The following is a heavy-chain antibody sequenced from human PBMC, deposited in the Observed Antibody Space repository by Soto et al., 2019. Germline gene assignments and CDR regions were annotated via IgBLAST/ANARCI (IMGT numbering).Heavy chain of an antibody. D-gene: IGHD6-13*01. Sequence: SETLSLNCTVSGGSSTSHYWSWIRQPPGKGLDWIGYIYHSGSTNYNPSLKSRVTISVDTSKNQFSLKLSSVTAADTAVYYCARAPLAMDVWGQGTTVTVS. CDR2: IYHSGST. J-gene: IGHJ6*02. CDR1: GGSSTSHY. CDR3: ARAPLAMDV. V-gene: IGHV4-59*11.